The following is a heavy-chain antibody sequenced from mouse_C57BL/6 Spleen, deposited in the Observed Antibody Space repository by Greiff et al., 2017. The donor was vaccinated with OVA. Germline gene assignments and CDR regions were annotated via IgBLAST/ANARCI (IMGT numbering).Heavy chain of an antibody. D-gene: IGHD1-1*01. CDR3: ARRVYGSSSYFDY. Sequence: QVQLQQSGAELVKPGASVKLSCKASGYTFTSYWMHWVKQRPGQGLEWIGMIHPNSGSTNYNEKFKSKATLTVDKSSSTAYMQLSSLTSEDSAVYYCARRVYGSSSYFDYWGQGTTLTVSS. CDR2: IHPNSGST. V-gene: IGHV1-64*01. CDR1: GYTFTSYW. J-gene: IGHJ2*01.